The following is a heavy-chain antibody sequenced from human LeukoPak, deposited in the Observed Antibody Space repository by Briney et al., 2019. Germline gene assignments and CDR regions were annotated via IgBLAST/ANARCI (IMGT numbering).Heavy chain of an antibody. CDR2: IFPGDSDT. CDR3: ARRERVEREALYAFDI. Sequence: GESLKISCKGSGYSFTTYWIGWVRQMPGKGLEWMGIIFPGDSDTRYSPSFQGQVTISADKSISTAYLQWGSLKASDTALYYCARRERVEREALYAFDIWGQGTMVIVSS. V-gene: IGHV5-51*01. D-gene: IGHD1-1*01. J-gene: IGHJ3*02. CDR1: GYSFTTYW.